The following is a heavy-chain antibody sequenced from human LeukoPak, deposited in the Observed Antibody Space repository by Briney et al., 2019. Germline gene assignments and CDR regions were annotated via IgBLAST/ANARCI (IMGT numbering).Heavy chain of an antibody. V-gene: IGHV5-10-1*01. CDR1: GYSYTSYW. Sequence: GESLRISCKGSGYSYTSYWISWVRQMPGKGLEWMGRIDPSDFYTNYSPSFQGHVTISADKSISTAYLQWSSLKASDTAMYYCARRREWDCSGGSCYFDYWGQGTLVTVSS. D-gene: IGHD2-15*01. J-gene: IGHJ4*02. CDR3: ARRREWDCSGGSCYFDY. CDR2: IDPSDFYT.